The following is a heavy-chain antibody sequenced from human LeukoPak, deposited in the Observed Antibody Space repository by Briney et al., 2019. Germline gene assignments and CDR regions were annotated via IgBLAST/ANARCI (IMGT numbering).Heavy chain of an antibody. D-gene: IGHD3-10*01. Sequence: ASVKVSCKASGFTFTNYNLHWVRQAPGQRLEWMGIINPSGGSTNYAQKFQGRVTMTRDMSTSTVYMELSSLRSEDTAVYYCARDSGTTGEVKFDPWGQGTLVTVSS. CDR1: GFTFTNYN. J-gene: IGHJ5*02. CDR2: INPSGGST. V-gene: IGHV1-46*01. CDR3: ARDSGTTGEVKFDP.